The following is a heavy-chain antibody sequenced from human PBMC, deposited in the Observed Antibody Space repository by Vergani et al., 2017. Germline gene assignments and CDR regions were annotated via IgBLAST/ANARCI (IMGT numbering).Heavy chain of an antibody. CDR3: GRGGAFGNYESSGDAVDI. CDR2: LYYSGST. J-gene: IGHJ3*02. CDR1: GGSITSGGYY. Sequence: QVQLQESGPGLVKPSQTLSLTCTVSGGSITSGGYYWIWIRQHXGKGLEWSGNLYYSGSTYYNPFLKSRVTRSVDTSKNKFSLKLSSVTAADAAVYYCGRGGAFGNYESSGDAVDIWGQGTMVTVSS. V-gene: IGHV4-31*03. D-gene: IGHD3-22*01.